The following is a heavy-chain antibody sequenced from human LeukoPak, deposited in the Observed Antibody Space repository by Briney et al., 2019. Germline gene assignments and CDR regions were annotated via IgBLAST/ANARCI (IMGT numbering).Heavy chain of an antibody. CDR3: AKDFRYDSSGIDY. CDR1: GFTFDDYA. D-gene: IGHD3-22*01. CDR2: ISWNSGSI. V-gene: IGHV3-9*01. Sequence: GGSLRLSCAASGFTFDDYAMHWVRQAPGKGLEWVSGISWNSGSIGYADSVKGRFTISRDNAKNSLCLQMNSLRAEDTALYYCAKDFRYDSSGIDYWGQGTLVTISS. J-gene: IGHJ4*02.